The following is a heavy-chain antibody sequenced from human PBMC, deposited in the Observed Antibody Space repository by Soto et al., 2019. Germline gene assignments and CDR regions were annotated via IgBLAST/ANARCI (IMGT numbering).Heavy chain of an antibody. V-gene: IGHV3-11*01. J-gene: IGHJ6*03. D-gene: IGHD3-16*01. CDR3: ARYYGSSSYYYYYMDV. CDR1: GFPFSAYY. CDR2: ISSSGSTI. Sequence: QVQLVESGGGLVKPGGSLRLSCAASGFPFSAYYMSWIRQAPGTGLAWVSYISSSGSTIYYADSVKGRFTISRDNAKNSLYLQMNSLRAEDTAVYYCARYYGSSSYYYYYMDVWGKGTTVTVSS.